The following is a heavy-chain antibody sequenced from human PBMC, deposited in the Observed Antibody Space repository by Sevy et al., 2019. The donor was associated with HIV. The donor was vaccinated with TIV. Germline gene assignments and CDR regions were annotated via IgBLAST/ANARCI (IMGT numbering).Heavy chain of an antibody. CDR1: GGSISSYY. D-gene: IGHD1-26*01. Sequence: SENLSLTCTVSGGSISSYYWSWIRQPAGKGLEWIGRIYTRGSTNYNPSLKSRVTMSVDTSKNQFSLKLSSVTAADTAVYYCARDRSVGATTPYYFDYWGQGTLVTVSS. J-gene: IGHJ4*02. CDR3: ARDRSVGATTPYYFDY. V-gene: IGHV4-4*07. CDR2: IYTRGST.